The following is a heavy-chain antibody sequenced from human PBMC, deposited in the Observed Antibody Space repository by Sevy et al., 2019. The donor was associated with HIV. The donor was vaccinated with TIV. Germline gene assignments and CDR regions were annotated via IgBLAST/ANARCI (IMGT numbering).Heavy chain of an antibody. CDR1: GFIFRSYA. Sequence: GGSLRLSCAASGFIFRSYAMSGVRQAPRKGLEWVSGISGSGGSTYYADSVKGRFTISRDNFKNTLYLQMNSLRAEDTAVYYCAKAGATKDGMDVWGQGTTVTVSS. CDR2: ISGSGGST. J-gene: IGHJ6*02. V-gene: IGHV3-23*01. D-gene: IGHD5-12*01. CDR3: AKAGATKDGMDV.